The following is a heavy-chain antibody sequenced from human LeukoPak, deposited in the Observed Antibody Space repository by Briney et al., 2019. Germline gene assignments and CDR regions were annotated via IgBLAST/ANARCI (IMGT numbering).Heavy chain of an antibody. Sequence: GASVKVSCKASGYTFTSYAMNWVRQAPGQGLEWMGWINPNSGGTNYAQKFQGRVTMTRDTSISTAYMELSRLRSDDTAVYYCARGRHDYGGNSWGDYWGQGTLVTVSS. J-gene: IGHJ4*02. CDR3: ARGRHDYGGNSWGDY. CDR1: GYTFTSYA. D-gene: IGHD4-23*01. V-gene: IGHV1-2*02. CDR2: INPNSGGT.